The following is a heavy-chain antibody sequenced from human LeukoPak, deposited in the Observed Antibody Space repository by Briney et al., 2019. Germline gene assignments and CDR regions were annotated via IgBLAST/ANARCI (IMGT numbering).Heavy chain of an antibody. D-gene: IGHD2-15*01. Sequence: PGGSLRLSCAASGFTFSSYSMNWVRQAPGKGLEWVSYISSSSSTICYADSVKGRFTISRDNAKNSLYLQMNSLRAEDTAVYYCARVYCSGGSCSTGDYFDYWGQGTLVTVTS. CDR3: ARVYCSGGSCSTGDYFDY. CDR1: GFTFSSYS. J-gene: IGHJ4*02. CDR2: ISSSSSTI. V-gene: IGHV3-48*01.